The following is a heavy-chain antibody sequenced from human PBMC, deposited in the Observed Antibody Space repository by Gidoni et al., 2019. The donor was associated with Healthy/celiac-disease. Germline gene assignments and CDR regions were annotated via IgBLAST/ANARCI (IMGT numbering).Heavy chain of an antibody. Sequence: EVQLVESGGGLVQPGGSLRLSCAASGFTFSSYWMHWVRQAPGKGLVWVSRINSDGSSTSYADSVKGRFTISRDNAKNTLYLQMNSLRAEDTAVYYCARDAFLGGPMNWFDPWGQGTLVTVSS. D-gene: IGHD3-16*01. CDR3: ARDAFLGGPMNWFDP. CDR1: GFTFSSYW. CDR2: INSDGSST. J-gene: IGHJ5*02. V-gene: IGHV3-74*01.